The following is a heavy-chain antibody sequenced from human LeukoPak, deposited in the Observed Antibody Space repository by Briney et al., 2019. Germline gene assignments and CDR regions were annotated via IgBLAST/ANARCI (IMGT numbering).Heavy chain of an antibody. CDR1: GGSISSGGYY. CDR3: ARTVAATLDY. V-gene: IGHV4-31*03. J-gene: IGHJ4*02. Sequence: NPSETLSLTCTVSGGSISSGGYYWSWIRQHPGKGLEWIGYIYYSGSTYYNPSLKSRVTISVDTSKNQFSLKLSSVTAADTAVYYCARTVAATLDYWGQGTLVTVSS. D-gene: IGHD2-15*01. CDR2: IYYSGST.